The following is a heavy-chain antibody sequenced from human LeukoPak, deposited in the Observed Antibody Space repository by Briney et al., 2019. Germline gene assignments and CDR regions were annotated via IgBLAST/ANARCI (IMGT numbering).Heavy chain of an antibody. CDR3: ARDHWGIVENGYDYFYYDMDV. CDR1: GDTFSSYA. Sequence: SVKVSCKVSGDTFSSYAFSWLRQAPGQGLEWMGEIIPIYGTPNYAQKFQGRVTITTDESTSTAYMELSSLRSEDTAVYYCARDHWGIVENGYDYFYYDMDVWGKGTTVTVSS. CDR2: IIPIYGTP. V-gene: IGHV1-69*05. J-gene: IGHJ6*03. D-gene: IGHD7-27*01.